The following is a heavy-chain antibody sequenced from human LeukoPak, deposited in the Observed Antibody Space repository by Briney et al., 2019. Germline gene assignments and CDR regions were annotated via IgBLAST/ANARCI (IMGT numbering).Heavy chain of an antibody. CDR2: INYSGSA. V-gene: IGHV4-59*08. Sequence: SETLSLTCTVSGGSISNYYWSWIRQPPGKGLEWIGYINYSGSATYNPSLKSRVTISVDTSKNQFSLKLTSATAADTAVYYCARQAAANSIDYWGQGTVVTVSS. CDR3: ARQAAANSIDY. CDR1: GGSISNYY. D-gene: IGHD2-2*01. J-gene: IGHJ4*02.